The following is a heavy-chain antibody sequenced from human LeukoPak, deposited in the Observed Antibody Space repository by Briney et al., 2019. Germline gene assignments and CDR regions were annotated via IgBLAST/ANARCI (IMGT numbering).Heavy chain of an antibody. Sequence: SDTLSLTCALYGRSYRGHYWIWIRQSTGKGGECSGEINHGGSTNHNPSLKGPVTLSINTSKKQFSLTQNSVTAANTAVYSCERGVGNFGGHGVVAYWGQGPLVTVSS. V-gene: IGHV4-34*01. D-gene: IGHD4-23*01. CDR1: GRSYRGHY. CDR3: ERGVGNFGGHGVVAY. J-gene: IGHJ4*02. CDR2: INHGGST.